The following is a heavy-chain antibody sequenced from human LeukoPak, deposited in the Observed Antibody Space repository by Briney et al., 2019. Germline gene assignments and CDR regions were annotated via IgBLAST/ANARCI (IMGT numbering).Heavy chain of an antibody. J-gene: IGHJ5*02. Sequence: GASVKVSCKASGYTFTGYYMHWVRQAPGQGLEWMGWINPNSGGTNYAQKFQGRVTMTRDTSISTAYMELSRLRSDDTAVYYCARDSDIVVVPAGDWFDPWGQGTLVTVSS. CDR1: GYTFTGYY. CDR2: INPNSGGT. D-gene: IGHD2-2*01. CDR3: ARDSDIVVVPAGDWFDP. V-gene: IGHV1-2*02.